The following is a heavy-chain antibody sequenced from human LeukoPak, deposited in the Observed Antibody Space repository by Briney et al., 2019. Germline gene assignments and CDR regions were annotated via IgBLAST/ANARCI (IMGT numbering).Heavy chain of an antibody. J-gene: IGHJ4*02. CDR3: ARDLAVVVVAATGY. CDR1: GFTFSSYA. Sequence: PGGSLRLSCAASGFTFSSYAMHWVRQAPGKGLEWVAVISYDGSNKYYADSVKDRFTISRDNSKNTLYLQMNSLRAEDTAVYYCARDLAVVVVAATGYWGQGTLVTVSS. D-gene: IGHD2-15*01. V-gene: IGHV3-30-3*01. CDR2: ISYDGSNK.